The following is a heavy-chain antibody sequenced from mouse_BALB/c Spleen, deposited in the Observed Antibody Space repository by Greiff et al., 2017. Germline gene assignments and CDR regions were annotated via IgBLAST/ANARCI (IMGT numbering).Heavy chain of an antibody. Sequence: EVKLMESGGGLVQPGGSLRLSCATSGFTFTDYYMSWVRQPPGKALEWLGFIRTKANGYTTEYSASVKGRFTISRDNSQSILYLQMNTLRAEDSATYYCARDIGLGHGLAYWGQGTLVTVSA. CDR2: IRTKANGYTT. CDR1: GFTFTDYY. J-gene: IGHJ3*01. V-gene: IGHV7-3*02. D-gene: IGHD4-1*01. CDR3: ARDIGLGHGLAY.